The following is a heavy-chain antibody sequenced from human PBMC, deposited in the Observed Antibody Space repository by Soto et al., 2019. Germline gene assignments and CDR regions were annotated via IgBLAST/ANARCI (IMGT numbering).Heavy chain of an antibody. CDR1: GFSVSSNY. CDR3: ARDLVGATTEYFQH. J-gene: IGHJ1*01. Sequence: EVQLVKSGGGLVQPGGSLRLSCAASGFSVSSNYMSWVRQAPGKGLEWVSVIYSGGGTYYADSVKGRFTISRDNSKNTLYLQMNSLRAEDTAVYYCARDLVGATTEYFQHWGQGTLVTVSS. CDR2: IYSGGGT. V-gene: IGHV3-66*01. D-gene: IGHD1-26*01.